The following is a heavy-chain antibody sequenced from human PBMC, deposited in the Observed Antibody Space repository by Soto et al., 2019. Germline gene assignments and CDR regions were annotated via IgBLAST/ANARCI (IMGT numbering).Heavy chain of an antibody. J-gene: IGHJ4*02. CDR1: GASITTYY. D-gene: IGHD6-19*01. CDR2: VYHTGTT. Sequence: SETLSLTCDVSGASITTYYWSWIRQAPGKGLEWIGNVYHTGTTDYNSSLKSRVTISVDTSKNQLSLNMNSVTAADTAVYYCARRLFGSGWTLDSWGQGALVTVSS. V-gene: IGHV4-59*01. CDR3: ARRLFGSGWTLDS.